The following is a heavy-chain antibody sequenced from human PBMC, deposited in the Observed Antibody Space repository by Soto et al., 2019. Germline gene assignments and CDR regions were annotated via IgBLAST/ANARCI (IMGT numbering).Heavy chain of an antibody. V-gene: IGHV4-59*08. Sequence: SETLSLTCTVSGGSISSYYWSWIRQPPGKGLEWIGYIYYSGSTNYNPSLKSRVTISVDTSKNQFSLKLSSVTAADTAVYYCARLGITMVRGVIEIYYYYYGMDVWGQGTTVTVSS. J-gene: IGHJ6*02. CDR1: GGSISSYY. D-gene: IGHD3-10*01. CDR3: ARLGITMVRGVIEIYYYYYGMDV. CDR2: IYYSGST.